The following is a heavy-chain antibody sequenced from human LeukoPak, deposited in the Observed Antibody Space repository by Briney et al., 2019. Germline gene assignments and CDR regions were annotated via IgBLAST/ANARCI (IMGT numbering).Heavy chain of an antibody. D-gene: IGHD3-22*01. CDR2: IYYSGST. V-gene: IGHV4-39*01. CDR3: ARRRYYYDSSGYYYFDY. Sequence: PSETLSLTCTVSGGSISSSSYYWGWIRQPPGKGLEWIGSIYYSGSTYYNPSLKSRVTISVDTSKNQFSLKLSSVTAADTAVYYCARRRYYYDSSGYYYFDYWGQGTLVTGSS. CDR1: GGSISSSSYY. J-gene: IGHJ4*02.